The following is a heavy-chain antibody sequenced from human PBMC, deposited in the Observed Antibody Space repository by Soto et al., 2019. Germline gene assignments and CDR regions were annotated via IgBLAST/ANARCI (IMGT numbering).Heavy chain of an antibody. J-gene: IGHJ6*02. Sequence: ASVKVSCKASGYTFTGYYMHWVRQAPGQGLEWMGWINPNSGGTNYAQKFQGWVTMTRDTSISTAYMELSRLRSDDTAVYYCARARRDYDFWSGYWAGPYSYYGMDVWGQGTTVTV. CDR3: ARARRDYDFWSGYWAGPYSYYGMDV. CDR1: GYTFTGYY. V-gene: IGHV1-2*04. D-gene: IGHD3-3*01. CDR2: INPNSGGT.